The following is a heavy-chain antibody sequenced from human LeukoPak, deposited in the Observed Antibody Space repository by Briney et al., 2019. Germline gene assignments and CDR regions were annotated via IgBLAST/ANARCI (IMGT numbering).Heavy chain of an antibody. J-gene: IGHJ4*02. Sequence: GGSLRLSCAASGFTFSSYAMHWVRQAPGKGLEWVAVISYDGSNKYYADSVKGRFTISRDNSKNTLYLQMNSLRAEDTAVYHCARAGLITIFGVDPYYFDYWGQGTLVTVSS. CDR3: ARAGLITIFGVDPYYFDY. CDR2: ISYDGSNK. D-gene: IGHD3-3*01. V-gene: IGHV3-30*04. CDR1: GFTFSSYA.